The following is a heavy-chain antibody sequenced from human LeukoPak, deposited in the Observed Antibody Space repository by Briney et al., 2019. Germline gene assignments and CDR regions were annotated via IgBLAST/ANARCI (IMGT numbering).Heavy chain of an antibody. CDR3: ARDIRRSIVGATCYFDY. CDR1: GYSISSGYY. D-gene: IGHD1-26*01. CDR2: IYHSGST. V-gene: IGHV4-38-2*02. Sequence: PSETLSLTCTVSGYSISSGYYWGWIRPPPGKGLEWIGSIYHSGSTYYNPSLKSRVTISVDTSKNQFSLKLSSVTAADTAVYYCARDIRRSIVGATCYFDYWGQGTLVTVSS. J-gene: IGHJ4*02.